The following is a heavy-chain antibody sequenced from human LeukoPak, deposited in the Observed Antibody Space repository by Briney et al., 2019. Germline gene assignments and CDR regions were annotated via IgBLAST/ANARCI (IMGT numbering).Heavy chain of an antibody. D-gene: IGHD6-19*01. CDR1: GFTFSSYA. Sequence: GGSLRLSCAASGFTFSSYAMSWVRQAPGKGLEWVSAISGSGGSTYYADSVKGRFTISRDNAKNSLYLQMNSLRAEDTALYYCARGGDSSGWSPFDYWGQGTLVTVSS. CDR2: ISGSGGST. V-gene: IGHV3-23*01. CDR3: ARGGDSSGWSPFDY. J-gene: IGHJ4*02.